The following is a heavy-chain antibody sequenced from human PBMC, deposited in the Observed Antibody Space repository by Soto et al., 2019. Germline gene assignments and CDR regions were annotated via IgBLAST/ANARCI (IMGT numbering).Heavy chain of an antibody. CDR2: VNAGNDNT. J-gene: IGHJ4*02. V-gene: IGHV1-3*01. CDR1: GYTFTNNV. D-gene: IGHD5-18*01. CDR3: AREVPYGYSRFDY. Sequence: GXSMKVSCKTSGYTFTNNVIHWVRQGPGQRLEWIGWVNAGNDNTKWSREFQGRLTLTKDTSATTAYMELSSLTPEDTAIYFCAREVPYGYSRFDYWGQGTLVTVSS.